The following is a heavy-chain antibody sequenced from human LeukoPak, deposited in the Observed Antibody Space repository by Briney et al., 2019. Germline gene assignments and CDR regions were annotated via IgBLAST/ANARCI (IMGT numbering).Heavy chain of an antibody. D-gene: IGHD3-22*01. Sequence: ASVKVSCKASGYTFTSHYMHWVRQAPGQGLEWMGIINPSGGSTSYAQKFQGRVTMTRDTSTSTVYMELSSLRSEDTAVYYCAREGKKNSSGYYSAAFDIWDQGTMVTVSS. CDR2: INPSGGST. CDR1: GYTFTSHY. V-gene: IGHV1-46*01. CDR3: AREGKKNSSGYYSAAFDI. J-gene: IGHJ3*02.